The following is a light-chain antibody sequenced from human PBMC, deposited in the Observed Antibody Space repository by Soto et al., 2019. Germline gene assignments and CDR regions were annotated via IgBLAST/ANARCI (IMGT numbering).Light chain of an antibody. CDR3: QQRTNWQYT. J-gene: IGKJ2*01. CDR2: EAS. Sequence: EIVLTQSPATLSLSPGERATLSCRASQSVTNYLVWYQQKPGRAPRLLIYEASKRATGILARFSGSGSGTDFTLTISSLEPEDFAVYYCQQRTNWQYTFGQGTKLEIK. V-gene: IGKV3-11*01. CDR1: QSVTNY.